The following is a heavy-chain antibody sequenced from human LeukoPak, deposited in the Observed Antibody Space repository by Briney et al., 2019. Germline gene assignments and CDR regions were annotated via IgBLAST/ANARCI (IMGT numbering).Heavy chain of an antibody. V-gene: IGHV3-53*01. CDR3: ARDLYYGYLIDY. CDR2: IYSGGST. J-gene: IGHJ4*02. Sequence: GGSLRLSCAASGFTVSSNYMSWVRQAPGKGLEWASVIYSGGSTYYADSVKGRFTISRDNSKNTLYLQMNSLRAEDTAVYYCARDLYYGYLIDYWGQGTLVTVSS. CDR1: GFTVSSNY. D-gene: IGHD3-10*01.